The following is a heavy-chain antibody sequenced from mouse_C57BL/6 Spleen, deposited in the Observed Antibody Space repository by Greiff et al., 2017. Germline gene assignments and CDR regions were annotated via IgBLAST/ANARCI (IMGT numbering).Heavy chain of an antibody. Sequence: QVQLQQPGAELVRPGTSVKLSCKASGYTFTSYWMHWVKQRPGQGLEWIRVIDPSDSYTNYNQKFKGKATLTVDTSSSTAYMQLSSLTSEDSAVYYCATFAYWGQGTLVTVSA. CDR2: IDPSDSYT. J-gene: IGHJ3*01. CDR3: ATFAY. V-gene: IGHV1-59*01. CDR1: GYTFTSYW.